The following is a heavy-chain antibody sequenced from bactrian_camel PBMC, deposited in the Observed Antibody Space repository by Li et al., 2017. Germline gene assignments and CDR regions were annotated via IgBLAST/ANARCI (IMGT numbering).Heavy chain of an antibody. Sequence: VQLVESGGGLVQPGGSLRLSCAASRFTFSSYDMSWVRQAPGKGLEWVSTINSDGGRYWAADSVKGRFTISRDNAKNTLYLQLDSLKTEDMAMYYCAKSEYSGSSYNYWGQGTQVTVS. D-gene: IGHD6*01. CDR3: AKSEYSGSSYNY. CDR2: INSDGGRY. J-gene: IGHJ4*01. CDR1: RFTFSSYD. V-gene: IGHV3S40*01.